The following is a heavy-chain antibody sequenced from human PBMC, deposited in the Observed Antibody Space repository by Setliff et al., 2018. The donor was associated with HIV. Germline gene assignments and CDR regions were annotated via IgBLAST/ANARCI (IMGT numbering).Heavy chain of an antibody. V-gene: IGHV2-26*01. D-gene: IGHD3-10*01. Sequence: SGPTLVNPTATLTLTCSVSGFSLSNAGVGVSWVRQPPGKALEWLAHIFSNDEKSYTTSLKSRLTISKNTPKSQVVLTITNMDPVDTATYSCARIAAWGNSGSGTFGYWGQVTLVTVSS. J-gene: IGHJ4*02. CDR2: IFSNDEK. CDR3: ARIAAWGNSGSGTFGY. CDR1: GFSLSNAGVG.